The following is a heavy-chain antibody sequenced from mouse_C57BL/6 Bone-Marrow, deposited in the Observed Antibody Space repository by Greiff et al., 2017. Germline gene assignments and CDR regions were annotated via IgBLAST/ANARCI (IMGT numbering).Heavy chain of an antibody. CDR2: ISNGGGST. CDR1: GFTFSDYY. V-gene: IGHV5-12*01. Sequence: EVKLVESGGGLVQPGGSLKLSCAASGFTFSDYYMYWVRQTPEKRLEWVAYISNGGGSTYYPDTVKGRFTISRDNDTNTLYLQMSRLKSEDTAVYYCARKGTTVPDWYFDVWGTGTTVTVSA. CDR3: ARKGTTVPDWYFDV. J-gene: IGHJ1*03. D-gene: IGHD1-1*01.